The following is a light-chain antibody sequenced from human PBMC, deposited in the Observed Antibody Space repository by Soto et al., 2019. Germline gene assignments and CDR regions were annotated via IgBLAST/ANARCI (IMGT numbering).Light chain of an antibody. CDR3: LQHNSYPQIT. CDR1: QDISNS. Sequence: DIQMTQSPSSLSASAGDRVTITCQASQDISNSLNWYQQKPGKAPKLLIYDASNLETGVPSRFSGSGSGTDFTFTISSLQPEDIATYYCLQHNSYPQITFGQGTRLEIK. V-gene: IGKV1-33*01. CDR2: DAS. J-gene: IGKJ5*01.